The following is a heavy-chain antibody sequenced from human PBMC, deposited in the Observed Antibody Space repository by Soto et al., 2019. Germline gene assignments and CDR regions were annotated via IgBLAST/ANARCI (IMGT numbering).Heavy chain of an antibody. D-gene: IGHD3-10*01. Sequence: QVQLVQSGAEVKKPGASVKVSCKASGYTFTSYGISWVRQAPGQGLEWMGWISAYDGNTNYAQKIQGRVTLTTDTSTSTAYMEVRSLRSDDTAVYYCARGVTMVRGLTLFYFDYWGQGTLVTVSS. CDR2: ISAYDGNT. CDR1: GYTFTSYG. V-gene: IGHV1-18*01. J-gene: IGHJ4*02. CDR3: ARGVTMVRGLTLFYFDY.